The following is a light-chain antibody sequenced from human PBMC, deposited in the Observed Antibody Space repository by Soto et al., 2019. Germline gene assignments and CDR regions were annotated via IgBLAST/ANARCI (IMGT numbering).Light chain of an antibody. V-gene: IGKV1-39*01. J-gene: IGKJ2*01. Sequence: DIQMTQSPSSLSASVGDRVTITCRASQSISSYLNWYQQKPGKAPKLLIYAASSLQSGVPSRFRGSGSGTDFTLTISSLQPEDFATYYCQQSYSTPRRTFGQGTKLEIK. CDR1: QSISSY. CDR2: AAS. CDR3: QQSYSTPRRT.